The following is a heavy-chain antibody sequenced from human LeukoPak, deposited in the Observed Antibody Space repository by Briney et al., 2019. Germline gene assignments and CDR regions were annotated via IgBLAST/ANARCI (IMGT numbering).Heavy chain of an antibody. Sequence: AGGSLRLSCAASGFTVSSNYMSWVRQAPGKGLEWVSVIYSGGSTYYADSVKGRLTISRDNSKNTLYLQMNSLRAEDTAVYYCASRRYSSSWPIDYWGQGTLVTVSS. D-gene: IGHD6-13*01. CDR2: IYSGGST. J-gene: IGHJ4*02. V-gene: IGHV3-53*01. CDR3: ASRRYSSSWPIDY. CDR1: GFTVSSNY.